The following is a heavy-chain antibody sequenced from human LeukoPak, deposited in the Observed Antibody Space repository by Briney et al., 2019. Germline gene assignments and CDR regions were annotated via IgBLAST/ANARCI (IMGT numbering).Heavy chain of an antibody. CDR1: GGTFSSYA. D-gene: IGHD3-9*01. CDR3: ARYHFDGGAPDN. J-gene: IGHJ4*01. V-gene: IGHV1-69*01. CDR2: IIPIFGTA. Sequence: SVKVSCKASGGTFSSYAISWVRQAPGQGLEWMGGIIPIFGTANYAQKFQGRVTITADESTSTAYMELSSLRPEDTAMYYCARYHFDGGAPDNWGQEPWSPSPQ.